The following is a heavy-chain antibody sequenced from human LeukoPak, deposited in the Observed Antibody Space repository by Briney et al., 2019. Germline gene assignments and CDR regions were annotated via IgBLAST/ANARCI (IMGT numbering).Heavy chain of an antibody. J-gene: IGHJ5*02. CDR2: IYYSGST. Sequence: PSETLSLTCTVSGGSISSYYWSWIRQPPGKGLDWLGYIYYSGSTNYNPSLKSRVTISVDTSKNQFSLKLSSLTAADTAVYYCARHVGMGSSSWYWFDPWGQGTLVTVSS. CDR1: GGSISSYY. CDR3: ARHVGMGSSSWYWFDP. D-gene: IGHD6-13*01. V-gene: IGHV4-59*08.